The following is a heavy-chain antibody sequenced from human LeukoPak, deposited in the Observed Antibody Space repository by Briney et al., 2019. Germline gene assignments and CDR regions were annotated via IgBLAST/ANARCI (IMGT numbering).Heavy chain of an antibody. J-gene: IGHJ3*02. Sequence: ASVKVSCKASGYAFTGYYMHWVRQAPGQGLEWMGWINRNSGDTNYAQKFQGRVTMTRDTSISTVYMELSRLRSDDTAVYYCARAKVYDNSGGDVFDIWGQGTMVTVSS. CDR2: INRNSGDT. D-gene: IGHD3-22*01. V-gene: IGHV1-2*02. CDR1: GYAFTGYY. CDR3: ARAKVYDNSGGDVFDI.